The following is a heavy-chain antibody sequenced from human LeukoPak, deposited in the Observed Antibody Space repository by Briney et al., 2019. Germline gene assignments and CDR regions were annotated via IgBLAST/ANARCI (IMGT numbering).Heavy chain of an antibody. Sequence: GGSLRLSCAASGSTFSSYEMNWVRQAPGKGLEWVSFISSSGSAIYYAASVKGRFTISRDNAKNSLYLQMNSLSAEDTALYYCARGYCSNGVCYRGGFDFWGQGTLVTVSS. CDR1: GSTFSSYE. CDR2: ISSSGSAI. CDR3: ARGYCSNGVCYRGGFDF. V-gene: IGHV3-48*03. D-gene: IGHD2-8*01. J-gene: IGHJ4*02.